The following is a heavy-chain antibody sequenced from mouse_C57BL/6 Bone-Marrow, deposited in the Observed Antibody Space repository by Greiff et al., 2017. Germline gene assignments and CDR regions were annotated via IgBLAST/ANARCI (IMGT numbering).Heavy chain of an antibody. CDR2: INPSSGYT. CDR1: GYTFTSYT. V-gene: IGHV1-4*01. D-gene: IGHD4-1*01. Sequence: QVQLQQSGAELARPGASVKMSCKASGYTFTSYTMHWVKQRPGQGLEWIGYINPSSGYTKYNQKFKDKATLTADKSSSTAYMQLSSLTSEDSAVYYCAKTGTGDYFDYWGQGTTLTVSS. J-gene: IGHJ2*01. CDR3: AKTGTGDYFDY.